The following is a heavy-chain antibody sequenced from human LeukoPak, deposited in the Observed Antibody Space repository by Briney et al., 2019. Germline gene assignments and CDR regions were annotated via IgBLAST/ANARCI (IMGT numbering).Heavy chain of an antibody. D-gene: IGHD6-19*01. Sequence: SETLSLTCTVSGDSFTSVTDYWAWIRQPPGKGLEWIASGDYSGGTYYNPSLESRVAISADMSKNQISLKLTSVTGAGTAVYYCAGERGEEYSSGWYKTNFFDNWGQGIRVTVSS. J-gene: IGHJ4*02. CDR3: AGERGEEYSSGWYKTNFFDN. V-gene: IGHV4-39*07. CDR1: GDSFTSVTDY. CDR2: GDYSGGT.